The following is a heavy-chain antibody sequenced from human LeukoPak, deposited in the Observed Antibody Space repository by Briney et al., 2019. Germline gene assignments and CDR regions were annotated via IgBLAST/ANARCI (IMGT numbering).Heavy chain of an antibody. V-gene: IGHV3-21*04. CDR3: ASARGSNYGSLGD. CDR1: GFTFSSYS. J-gene: IGHJ4*02. CDR2: ISSSSSYI. Sequence: TGGSLRLSCAASGFTFSSYSMNWVRQAPGKGLEWVSSISSSSSYIYYADSVKGRFTISRDNAKNTLYLQMNSLRAEDTAVYYCASARGSNYGSLGDWGQGTLVTVSS. D-gene: IGHD5-18*01.